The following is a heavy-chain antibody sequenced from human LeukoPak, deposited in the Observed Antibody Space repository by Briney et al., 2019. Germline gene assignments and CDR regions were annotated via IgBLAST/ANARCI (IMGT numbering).Heavy chain of an antibody. J-gene: IGHJ4*02. Sequence: SETLSLTCTVSGGSISSYYWSWILQPPGKGLEWIGYIYYSGSTNYNPSLKSRVTISVDTSKNQFSLKLSSVTAADTAVYFCARMFYGSGDSYFDNWGQGTLVTVSS. D-gene: IGHD3-10*01. CDR2: IYYSGST. V-gene: IGHV4-59*01. CDR3: ARMFYGSGDSYFDN. CDR1: GGSISSYY.